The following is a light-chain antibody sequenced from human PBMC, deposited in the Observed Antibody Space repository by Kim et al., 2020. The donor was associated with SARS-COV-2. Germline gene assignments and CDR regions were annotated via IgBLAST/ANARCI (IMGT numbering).Light chain of an antibody. CDR2: AAS. V-gene: IGKV1-39*01. CDR3: QQSYSTLSIT. Sequence: SVGDRVTITCRASQSISSYLNWYQQKPGKAPKLLIYAASSLQSGVQSRFSGRGSGTDFTLTISSLQPEDFATYYCQQSYSTLSITFGQGTRLEIK. CDR1: QSISSY. J-gene: IGKJ5*01.